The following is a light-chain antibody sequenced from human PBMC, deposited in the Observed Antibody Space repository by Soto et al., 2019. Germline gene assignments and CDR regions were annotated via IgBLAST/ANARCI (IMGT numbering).Light chain of an antibody. Sequence: QSVLTQPPSVSGAPGQRVTLSCTGSSSNIGAGYDVHWYQQLPGTAPKLLIYGNSNRPSGVPDRFSGSKSGTSASLAITGLQAEDEADYYCQSYDSSHVVFGGGTKVTVL. V-gene: IGLV1-40*01. CDR1: SSNIGAGYD. J-gene: IGLJ2*01. CDR3: QSYDSSHVV. CDR2: GNS.